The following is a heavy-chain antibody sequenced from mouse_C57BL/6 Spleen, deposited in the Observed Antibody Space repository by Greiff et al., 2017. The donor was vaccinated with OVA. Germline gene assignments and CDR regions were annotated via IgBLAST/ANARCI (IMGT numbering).Heavy chain of an antibody. V-gene: IGHV1-69*01. CDR1: GYTFTSYW. CDR3: ARGGYGNLDY. CDR2: IDPSDSYT. Sequence: QVQLQQPGAELVMPGASVKLSCKASGYTFTSYWMHWVKQRPGQGLEWIGEIDPSDSYTNYNQKFKGKSTLTVDKSSSTAYMQLSSLTSEDSAVYYSARGGYGNLDYWGQGTTLTVSA. D-gene: IGHD2-10*02. J-gene: IGHJ2*01.